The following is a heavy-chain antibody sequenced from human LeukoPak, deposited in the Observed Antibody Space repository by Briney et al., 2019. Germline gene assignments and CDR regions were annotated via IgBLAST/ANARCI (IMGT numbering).Heavy chain of an antibody. Sequence: SETLSLTCTVSGGSISSYYWSWIRQPPGKGLEWIGYMYYSGSTNYNPSLKSRVTISVDTSKNQFSLKLSSVTAADTAMYYCASRDYSGRYFDYWGQGTLVTVSS. CDR2: MYYSGST. CDR1: GGSISSYY. CDR3: ASRDYSGRYFDY. J-gene: IGHJ4*02. D-gene: IGHD4-23*01. V-gene: IGHV4-59*01.